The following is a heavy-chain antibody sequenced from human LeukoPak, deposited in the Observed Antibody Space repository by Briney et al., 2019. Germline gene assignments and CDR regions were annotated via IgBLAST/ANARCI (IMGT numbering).Heavy chain of an antibody. J-gene: IGHJ3*02. V-gene: IGHV3-23*01. CDR3: AKTYAFDI. CDR2: ISGSGDST. CDR1: GFTFSSYA. Sequence: GGSLRLSCAASGFTFSSYAMSWLRQAPGKGLEWVSAISGSGDSTNYADSVKGRFTISRDNSKNTLYLQMNSLRAEDTVVYYCAKTYAFDIWGQGTLVTVSS.